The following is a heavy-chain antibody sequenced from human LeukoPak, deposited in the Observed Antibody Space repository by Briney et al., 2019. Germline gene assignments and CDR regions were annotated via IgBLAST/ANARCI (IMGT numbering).Heavy chain of an antibody. CDR1: GFTFSSYG. J-gene: IGHJ6*02. Sequence: PGRSLRLSCAASGFTFSSYGMHWVRQAPGKGLEWVAVIWYDGSNKYYADSVKGRFTISRDNSKNTLYLQMNSLRAEGTAVYYCARELGYCSGGSCYSQLNYYYYYGMDVWGQGTTVTVSS. V-gene: IGHV3-33*01. CDR3: ARELGYCSGGSCYSQLNYYYYYGMDV. D-gene: IGHD2-15*01. CDR2: IWYDGSNK.